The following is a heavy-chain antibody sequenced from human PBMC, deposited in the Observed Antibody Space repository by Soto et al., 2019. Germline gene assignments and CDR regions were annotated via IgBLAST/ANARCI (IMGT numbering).Heavy chain of an antibody. Sequence: QVQLQQWGAGLLKPSETLSLTCAVYGGSFSGYYWSWIRQPPGKGLEWIGEINHSGSTYYNPSLQSRVTISVDTSKNQFSLKLSSVTAADTAVYYCARGGGRRGYSYGYPLAYWGKGTLVTVPS. D-gene: IGHD5-18*01. CDR3: ARGGGRRGYSYGYPLAY. V-gene: IGHV4-34*01. CDR1: GGSFSGYY. J-gene: IGHJ4*02. CDR2: INHSGST.